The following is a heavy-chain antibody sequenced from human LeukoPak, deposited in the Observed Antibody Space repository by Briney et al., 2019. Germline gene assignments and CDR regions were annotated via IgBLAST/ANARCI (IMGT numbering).Heavy chain of an antibody. J-gene: IGHJ4*02. CDR1: GYTFTGYY. CDR3: ASYNCTNGVCYLDY. V-gene: IGHV1-2*02. D-gene: IGHD2-8*01. Sequence: ASVKVSCKASGYTFTGYYMHWVRQAPGLGLEWMGWINPNSGGTNYAQKFQGRVTMTRDTSISTAYMELSRLRSDDTAVYYCASYNCTNGVCYLDYWGQGTLVTVSS. CDR2: INPNSGGT.